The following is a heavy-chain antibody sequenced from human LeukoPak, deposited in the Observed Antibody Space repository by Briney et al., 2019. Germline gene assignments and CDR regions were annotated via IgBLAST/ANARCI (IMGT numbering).Heavy chain of an antibody. J-gene: IGHJ2*01. CDR3: ARETHMYCKSNSCYGYFDL. CDR2: IYTSGST. V-gene: IGHV4-61*02. Sequence: SETLSLTCSVSGGPIYSGTYYWSWIRQPAGKGLEWIGRIYTSGSTNYHPSLKSRVTVSLDISKNQFSLKLSSVTAADTAVYYCARETHMYCKSNSCYGYFDLWGRGTLVTVSS. D-gene: IGHD2-2*01. CDR1: GGPIYSGTYY.